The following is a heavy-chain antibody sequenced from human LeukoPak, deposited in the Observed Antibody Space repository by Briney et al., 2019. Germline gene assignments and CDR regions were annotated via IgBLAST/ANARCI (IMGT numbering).Heavy chain of an antibody. CDR2: ISSSSSYI. V-gene: IGHV3-21*01. CDR3: AKEALVAMVRGVGLDY. CDR1: GFTFSSYS. Sequence: PGGSLRLSCAASGFTFSSYSMNWVRQAPGKGLEWVSSISSSSSYIYYADSVKGRFTISRDNAKNSLYLQMNSLRAEDTAVYYCAKEALVAMVRGVGLDYWGQGTLVTVSS. D-gene: IGHD3-10*01. J-gene: IGHJ4*02.